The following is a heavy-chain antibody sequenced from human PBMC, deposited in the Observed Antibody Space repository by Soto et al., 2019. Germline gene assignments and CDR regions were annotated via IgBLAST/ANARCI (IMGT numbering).Heavy chain of an antibody. CDR2: ISSGSSYI. CDR1: GYTFSSYT. D-gene: IGHD6-13*01. CDR3: ARESSSWSRGLDS. Sequence: GGSLRLSCAGSGYTFSSYTMNWVRQAPGKGLEWVSSISSGSSYIYYADSMKGRFTISRDNAKRSLYLQMNSLRAEDTAVYYCARESSSWSRGLDSWAQGTLVTVSS. V-gene: IGHV3-21*01. J-gene: IGHJ4*02.